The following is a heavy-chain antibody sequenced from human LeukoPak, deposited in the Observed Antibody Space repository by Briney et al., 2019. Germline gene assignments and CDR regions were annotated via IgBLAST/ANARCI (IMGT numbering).Heavy chain of an antibody. D-gene: IGHD3-10*01. CDR2: IYSGGST. Sequence: PGGSLRLSCAVSGFTVSTYYMSWVRQVPGKGLEWVSVIYSGGSTYYADSVKGRFTISRDNSKNTLYLQMNSLRAEDTAVYYCAKSMVRGVRDAFDIWGQGTMVTVSS. J-gene: IGHJ3*02. CDR1: GFTVSTYY. CDR3: AKSMVRGVRDAFDI. V-gene: IGHV3-66*01.